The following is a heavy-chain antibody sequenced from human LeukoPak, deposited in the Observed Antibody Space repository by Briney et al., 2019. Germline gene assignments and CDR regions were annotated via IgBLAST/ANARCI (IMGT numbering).Heavy chain of an antibody. Sequence: GGSLRLSCAASGFTFSSYAMPWVRQAPGKGLEWVAVISYDGSNKYYADSVKGRFTISRDNSKNTLYLQMNSLRAEDTAVYYCARSGGYCSSTSCYLPRPFDYWGQGTLVTVSS. D-gene: IGHD2-2*01. CDR3: ARSGGYCSSTSCYLPRPFDY. CDR2: ISYDGSNK. CDR1: GFTFSSYA. V-gene: IGHV3-30-3*01. J-gene: IGHJ4*02.